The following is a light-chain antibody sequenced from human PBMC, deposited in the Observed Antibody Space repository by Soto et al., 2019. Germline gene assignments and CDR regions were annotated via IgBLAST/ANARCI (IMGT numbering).Light chain of an antibody. CDR1: SGHSDYP. CDR2: VNSDGSH. CDR3: QTWGTGTVI. V-gene: IGLV4-69*02. Sequence: QSVLAQSPSASASLGASVKLTCTLGSGHSDYPIVWHQQQPEKGPRFLMRVNSDGSHSKGDGIPDRFSASSSGTERYLIISSLQSEDETDYYCQTWGTGTVIFGGGTKLTVL. J-gene: IGLJ2*01.